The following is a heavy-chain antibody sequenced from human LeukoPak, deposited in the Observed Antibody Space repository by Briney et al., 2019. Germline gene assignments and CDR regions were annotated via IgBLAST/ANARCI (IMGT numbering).Heavy chain of an antibody. J-gene: IGHJ4*02. CDR2: IFYSGTT. Sequence: SETLPLTCTVSGGSIRTYYWSWIRQPPGKGLEWIGYIFYSGTTNYNPSLKSRVTISVDTSKNQFSLKLTSVTAADTAVYYCARDWTSGFHSLDYWGQGTLVTVSS. V-gene: IGHV4-59*01. CDR1: GGSIRTYY. CDR3: ARDWTSGFHSLDY. D-gene: IGHD3-22*01.